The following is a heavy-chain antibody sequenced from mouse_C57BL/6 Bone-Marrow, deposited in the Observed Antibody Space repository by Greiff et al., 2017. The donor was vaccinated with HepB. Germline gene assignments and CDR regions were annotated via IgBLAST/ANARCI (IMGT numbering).Heavy chain of an antibody. CDR1: GFNIKDDY. Sequence: EVKLVESGAELVRPGASVKLSCTASGFNIKDDYMHWVKQRPEQGLEWIGWIDPENGDTEYASKFQGKATITADTSSNTSYLQLSSLTSEDTAVYYCTTGAYWGQGTLVTVSA. CDR2: IDPENGDT. V-gene: IGHV14-4*01. CDR3: TTGAY. J-gene: IGHJ3*01.